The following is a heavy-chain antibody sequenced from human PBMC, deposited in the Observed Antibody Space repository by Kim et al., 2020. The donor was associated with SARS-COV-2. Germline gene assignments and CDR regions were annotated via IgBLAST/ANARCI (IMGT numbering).Heavy chain of an antibody. CDR2: ISGSGGST. V-gene: IGHV3-23*01. D-gene: IGHD2-15*01. CDR3: AKDKSATSRFDY. CDR1: GFTFSSYA. J-gene: IGHJ4*02. Sequence: GGSLRLSCAASGFTFSSYAMSWVRQAPGNGLEWVSAISGSGGSTYYADSVKGRFTISRDNSKNTLYLQMNSLRAEDTAVYYCAKDKSATSRFDYWGQGTLVTVSS.